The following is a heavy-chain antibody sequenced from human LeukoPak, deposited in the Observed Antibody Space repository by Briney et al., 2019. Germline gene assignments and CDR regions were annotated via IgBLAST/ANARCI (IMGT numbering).Heavy chain of an antibody. CDR2: IYYSGST. V-gene: IGHV4-59*01. J-gene: IGHJ6*03. D-gene: IGHD3-10*01. CDR3: ARTYYYGSGSYYAYYYYYYMDV. Sequence: SETLSLTCTVSGGSISSYYWSWIRQPPGKGLEWIGYIYYSGSTNYNPSLKSRVTISVDTSKNQFSLKLSSVTAADTAVYYSARTYYYGSGSYYAYYYYYYMDVWGKGTTVTISS. CDR1: GGSISSYY.